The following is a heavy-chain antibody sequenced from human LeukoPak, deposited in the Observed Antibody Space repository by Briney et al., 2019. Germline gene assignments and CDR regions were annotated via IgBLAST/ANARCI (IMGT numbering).Heavy chain of an antibody. CDR3: ARDRFGELYPDY. V-gene: IGHV4-31*03. D-gene: IGHD3-10*01. J-gene: IGHJ4*02. Sequence: PSETLPLTCTVSGGSISSGGYYWSWIRQHPGKGLEWIGYIYYSGSTYYNPSLKSRVTISVDTSKNQFSLKLSSVTAADTAVYYCARDRFGELYPDYWGQGTLVTVSS. CDR1: GGSISSGGYY. CDR2: IYYSGST.